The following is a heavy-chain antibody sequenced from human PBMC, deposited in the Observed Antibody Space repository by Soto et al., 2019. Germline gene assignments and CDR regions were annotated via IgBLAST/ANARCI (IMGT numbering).Heavy chain of an antibody. J-gene: IGHJ3*02. V-gene: IGHV1-2*04. D-gene: IGHD6-19*01. CDR1: GYTFTGYY. CDR3: ARGRQQWLVQGAFDI. Sequence: ASVKVSCKASGYTFTGYYMRWVRQAPGQGLEWMGWINPNSGGTNYAQKFQGWVTMTRDTSISTAYMELSRLRSDDTAVYYCARGRQQWLVQGAFDIWGQGTMVTVSS. CDR2: INPNSGGT.